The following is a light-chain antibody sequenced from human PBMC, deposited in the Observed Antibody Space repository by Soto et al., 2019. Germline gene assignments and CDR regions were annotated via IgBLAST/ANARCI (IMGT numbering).Light chain of an antibody. Sequence: QLVLTQSPSASASLGASVKLTCTLSSGHSSYAIAWHQQQPEKGPRYLMKLNSDGSHSKGDGIPDRFSGSSSGAERYLTISSLHSEDEADYYCQTWGTGPHVVFGGGTQLTVL. CDR2: LNSDGSH. J-gene: IGLJ2*01. CDR3: QTWGTGPHVV. CDR1: SGHSSYA. V-gene: IGLV4-69*01.